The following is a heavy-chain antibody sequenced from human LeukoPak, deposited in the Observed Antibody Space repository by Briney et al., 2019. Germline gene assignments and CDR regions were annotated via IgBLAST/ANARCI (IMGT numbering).Heavy chain of an antibody. V-gene: IGHV4-59*08. Sequence: SETLSLTCTVSGGSISSYYWSWIRQPPGKGLEWIGYIYYSGSTNYNPSLKSRVTISVDTSKNQFSLKLSSVTAADTAVYYCARSPYYDFWSGYYTGSDNYGMDVWGQGTTVTVSS. J-gene: IGHJ6*02. CDR1: GGSISSYY. CDR2: IYYSGST. D-gene: IGHD3-3*01. CDR3: ARSPYYDFWSGYYTGSDNYGMDV.